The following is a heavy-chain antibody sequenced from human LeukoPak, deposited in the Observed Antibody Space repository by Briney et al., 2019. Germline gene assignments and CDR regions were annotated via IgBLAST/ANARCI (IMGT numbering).Heavy chain of an antibody. J-gene: IGHJ6*03. D-gene: IGHD3-10*01. CDR1: GYTFTSYD. CDR2: MNPNSGNT. Sequence: GASVKVSCKAFGYTFTSYDINWVRQATGQGLEWMGWMNPNSGNTGYAQKFQGRVTITRNTSISTAYMELSSLRSEDTAVYYCARRSGGAYYYYMDVWGKGTTVTVSS. V-gene: IGHV1-8*03. CDR3: ARRSGGAYYYYMDV.